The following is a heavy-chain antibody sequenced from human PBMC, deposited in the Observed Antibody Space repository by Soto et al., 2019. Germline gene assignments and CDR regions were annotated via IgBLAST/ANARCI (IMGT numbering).Heavy chain of an antibody. V-gene: IGHV1-69*01. CDR2: IIPYYNTL. CDR3: ASGASRRYPYFFDS. CDR1: EGTFNSYA. Sequence: QAQVVQSGAEVMKPGSSVKLSCKASEGTFNSYAIAWVRQAPGQGLEWMGGIIPYYNTLNYAQKFQDRVTITADDSTNTVYMELSSLRSDDTAVYFCASGASRRYPYFFDSWAQGTLVTVSS. J-gene: IGHJ4*02. D-gene: IGHD6-13*01.